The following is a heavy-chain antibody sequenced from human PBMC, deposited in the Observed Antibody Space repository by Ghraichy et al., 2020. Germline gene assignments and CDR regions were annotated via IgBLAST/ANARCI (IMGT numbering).Heavy chain of an antibody. Sequence: GGSLRLSCAASGFTFSSYAMHWVRQAPGKGLEWVAIISYDGSNKYYADSVKGRFTISRDNSKNTLYLQMNSLRAEDTAVYYCARERGIVPQDAVDIWGQGTMVTVSS. J-gene: IGHJ3*02. V-gene: IGHV3-30*04. CDR3: ARERGIVPQDAVDI. CDR1: GFTFSSYA. CDR2: ISYDGSNK. D-gene: IGHD1-1*01.